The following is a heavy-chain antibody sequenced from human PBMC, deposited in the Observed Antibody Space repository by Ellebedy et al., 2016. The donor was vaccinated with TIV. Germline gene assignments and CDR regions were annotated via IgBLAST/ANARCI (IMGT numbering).Heavy chain of an antibody. CDR3: ARDSPRGIAAQFDY. CDR1: GFTFSSYG. D-gene: IGHD6-6*01. V-gene: IGHV3-33*01. Sequence: GGSLRLPCAASGFTFSSYGMHWVRQAPGKGLEWVAVIWYDGNNKYYADSVKGRFTISRDNSKNTLYLQMNSLRAEDTAVYYCARDSPRGIAAQFDYWGQGTLVTVSS. CDR2: IWYDGNNK. J-gene: IGHJ4*02.